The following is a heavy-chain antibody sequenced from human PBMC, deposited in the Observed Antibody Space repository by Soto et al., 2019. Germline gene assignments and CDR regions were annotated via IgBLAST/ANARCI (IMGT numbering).Heavy chain of an antibody. J-gene: IGHJ4*02. CDR2: FDPEDGET. Sequence: ASVKVSCKAIGYSFTSHYMHWVRQAPGKGLEWMGGFDPEDGETIYAQKFQGRVTMTEYTSTDTAYMELSSLRSEDTAVYYCGTFSYYYDSSGYRRPFDYWGQGTLVTVS. CDR1: GYSFTSHY. CDR3: GTFSYYYDSSGYRRPFDY. V-gene: IGHV1-24*01. D-gene: IGHD3-22*01.